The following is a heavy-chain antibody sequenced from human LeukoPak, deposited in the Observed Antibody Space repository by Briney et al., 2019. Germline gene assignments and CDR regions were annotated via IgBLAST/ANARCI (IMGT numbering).Heavy chain of an antibody. Sequence: GRSLRLSCAASGFTFSTSGMHWVRQAPGKGLEWVAVIWFDGSNKHYADSVKGRFSISRDNSENTLYLQMNSLRAEDTAVYYCARNPGYDSSGYVIWGQGTMVAVSS. J-gene: IGHJ3*02. CDR1: GFTFSTSG. CDR3: ARNPGYDSSGYVI. V-gene: IGHV3-33*01. CDR2: IWFDGSNK. D-gene: IGHD3-22*01.